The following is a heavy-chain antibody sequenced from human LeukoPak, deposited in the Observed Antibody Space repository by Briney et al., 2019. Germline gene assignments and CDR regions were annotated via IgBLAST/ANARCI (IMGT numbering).Heavy chain of an antibody. CDR1: GGSISSYY. Sequence: PSETLSLTCNVSGGSISSYYWSWIRQPPGKGLEWIGYIYYSGYTNYNPSLKSRVTISVDTSKNQFSLKLSSVTAADTAVYYCARTTMVRGTYYMDVWGKGTTVTISS. D-gene: IGHD3-10*01. V-gene: IGHV4-59*01. CDR3: ARTTMVRGTYYMDV. J-gene: IGHJ6*03. CDR2: IYYSGYT.